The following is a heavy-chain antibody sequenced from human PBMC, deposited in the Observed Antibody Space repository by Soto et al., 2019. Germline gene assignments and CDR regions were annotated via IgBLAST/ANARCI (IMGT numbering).Heavy chain of an antibody. Sequence: GASVKVSCKASGYTFTSYDINWVRQATGQGLEWMGWMNPNSGNTGYAQKFQGRVTMTRNTSISTAYMELSSLRPEDTAVYYCARDYITVSGSGTAFDPWGQGTLVTVSS. CDR1: GYTFTSYD. D-gene: IGHD3-10*01. CDR2: MNPNSGNT. J-gene: IGHJ5*02. V-gene: IGHV1-8*01. CDR3: ARDYITVSGSGTAFDP.